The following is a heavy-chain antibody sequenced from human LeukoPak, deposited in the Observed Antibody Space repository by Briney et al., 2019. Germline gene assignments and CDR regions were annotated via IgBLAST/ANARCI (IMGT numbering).Heavy chain of an antibody. D-gene: IGHD2-2*02. V-gene: IGHV4-39*07. CDR2: IYYSGST. CDR1: GGSISSSSYY. Sequence: SETLSLTCTVSGGSISSSSYYWGWIRQPPGKGLEWIGSIYYSGSTYYNPSLKSRVAISVDTSKNQFSLKLSSVTAADTAVYYCARSQGYCSSTSCYTFGYWGQGTLVTVSS. J-gene: IGHJ4*02. CDR3: ARSQGYCSSTSCYTFGY.